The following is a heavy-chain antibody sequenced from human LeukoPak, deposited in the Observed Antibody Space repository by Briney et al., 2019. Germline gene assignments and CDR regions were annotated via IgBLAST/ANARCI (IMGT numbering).Heavy chain of an antibody. CDR2: IIPIFGTA. CDR1: GGTFSSYA. D-gene: IGHD3-3*01. J-gene: IGHJ6*02. Sequence: GASVKVSCKASGGTFSSYAISWVRQAPGQGLEWMGGIIPIFGTANYAQKFQGRVTITADESTSTAYMELSSLRSEDTAVYYCARARITIFGVVIFHYYGMDVWGQGTTVTVSS. V-gene: IGHV1-69*13. CDR3: ARARITIFGVVIFHYYGMDV.